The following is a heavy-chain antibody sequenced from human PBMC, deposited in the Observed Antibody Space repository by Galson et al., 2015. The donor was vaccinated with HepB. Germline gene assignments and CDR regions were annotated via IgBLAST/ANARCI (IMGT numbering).Heavy chain of an antibody. CDR2: ISYDGSNK. Sequence: SLRLSCAASGFTFSSYAMHWVRQAPGKGLEWVAVISYDGSNKYYADSVKGRFTISRDNSKNTLYLQMNSLRAEDTAVYYCARVRYSSSWSPNLDNWFDPWGQGTLVTVSS. J-gene: IGHJ5*02. CDR1: GFTFSSYA. CDR3: ARVRYSSSWSPNLDNWFDP. D-gene: IGHD6-13*01. V-gene: IGHV3-30-3*01.